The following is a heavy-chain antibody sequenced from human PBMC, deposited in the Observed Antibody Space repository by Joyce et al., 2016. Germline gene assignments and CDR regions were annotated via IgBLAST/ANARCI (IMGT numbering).Heavy chain of an antibody. CDR3: ARDSKLSDTWYFDL. CDR1: GYKFTSDG. D-gene: IGHD2-21*01. V-gene: IGHV1-3*04. Sequence: QVLLVQSGAEVKQPGASVKVSCKASGYKFTSDGIHWVRQAPGQGLEWRGWIATGNGDTQYAQRLQGRATITKDTSAGTAYMELGSLTSEDTAVYYCARDSKLSDTWYFDLWGRGTLVSVSS. CDR2: IATGNGDT. J-gene: IGHJ2*01.